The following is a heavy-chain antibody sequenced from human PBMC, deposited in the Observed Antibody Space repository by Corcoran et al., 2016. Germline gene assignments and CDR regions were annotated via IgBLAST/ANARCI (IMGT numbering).Heavy chain of an antibody. CDR1: GFTFSSYS. V-gene: IGHV3-21*01. CDR3: ARNLGPYDLAPPFDY. Sequence: EVQLVESGGGLVKPGGSLRLSCAASGFTFSSYSMNWVRQAPGKGLEWVSSISSSSSYIYYADSVKGRFTISRDNAKNSLYLQMNSLRAEDTAVYYCARNLGPYDLAPPFDYWGQGTLVTVSS. CDR2: ISSSSSYI. J-gene: IGHJ4*02. D-gene: IGHD3-3*01.